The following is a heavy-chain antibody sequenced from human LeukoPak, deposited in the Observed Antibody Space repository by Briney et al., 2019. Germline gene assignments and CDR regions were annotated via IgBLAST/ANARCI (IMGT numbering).Heavy chain of an antibody. J-gene: IGHJ5*02. CDR1: GGSINSYY. Sequence: KPSETLSLTCTVSGGSINSYYWGWIRQSPGKGLEWIGYIYYSGTTNYNPSLKSRVTISVDSSKDQFSLKLTSVTAADTAVYYCARSIHDSSGYRWFDPWGQGTLVTVSS. D-gene: IGHD3-22*01. CDR2: IYYSGTT. CDR3: ARSIHDSSGYRWFDP. V-gene: IGHV4-59*08.